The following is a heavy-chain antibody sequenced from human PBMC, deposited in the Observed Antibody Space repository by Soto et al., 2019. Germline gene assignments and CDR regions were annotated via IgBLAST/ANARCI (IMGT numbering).Heavy chain of an antibody. D-gene: IGHD1-26*01. V-gene: IGHV3-49*04. CDR1: GFTFGDYA. CDR3: TRDPLSGSYVYYYGMDV. J-gene: IGHJ6*02. Sequence: TGGSLRLSCTASGFTFGDYAMSWVRQAPGKGLEWVGFIRSKAYGGTTEYAASVKGRFTISRDDSKSIAYLQMNSLKTEDTAVYYCTRDPLSGSYVYYYGMDVWGQGTTVTVSS. CDR2: IRSKAYGGTT.